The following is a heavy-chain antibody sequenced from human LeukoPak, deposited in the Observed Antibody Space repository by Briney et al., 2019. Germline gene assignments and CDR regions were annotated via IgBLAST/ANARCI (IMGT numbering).Heavy chain of an antibody. J-gene: IGHJ1*01. CDR3: ARGYSRDWGLQYFQH. CDR2: IYSSGST. CDR1: GGSISNYY. V-gene: IGHV4-59*01. Sequence: SETLSLTCTLSGGSISNYYWSWIRQPPGKGLEWIGYIYSSGSTSYNPSLKSRVTMSVDTSKNQLSLNLNSVTAADTAVYHCARGYSRDWGLQYFQHWGQGTLVTVSS. D-gene: IGHD6-19*01.